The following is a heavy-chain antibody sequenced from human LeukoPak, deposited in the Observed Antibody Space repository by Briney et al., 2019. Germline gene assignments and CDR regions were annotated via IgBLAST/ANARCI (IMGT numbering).Heavy chain of an antibody. V-gene: IGHV4-4*02. D-gene: IGHD6-13*01. CDR3: ASGGRIAAAGVRRMYNWFDP. J-gene: IGHJ5*02. CDR1: GGSISSSNW. CDR2: IYHSGST. Sequence: SGTLSLTCAVSGGSISSSNWWSWVRQPPGKGLEWIGEIYHSGSTNYNPSLKSRVTISVDKSKNQFSLKLSSVTAADTAVYYCASGGRIAAAGVRRMYNWFDPWGQGTLVTVSP.